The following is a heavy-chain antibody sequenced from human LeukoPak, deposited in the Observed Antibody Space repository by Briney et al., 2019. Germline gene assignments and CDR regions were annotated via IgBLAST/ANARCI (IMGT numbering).Heavy chain of an antibody. V-gene: IGHV1-69*13. D-gene: IGHD3-3*01. Sequence: SVKVSCKASGGTFSSYAISWVRQAPGQGLEWMGGIIPIFGTANYAQKFQGRVTITADESTSTAYMELSSLRSEDTAVYYCARDLRFVEWFDINWFDPWGQGTLVTVSS. J-gene: IGHJ5*02. CDR1: GGTFSSYA. CDR2: IIPIFGTA. CDR3: ARDLRFVEWFDINWFDP.